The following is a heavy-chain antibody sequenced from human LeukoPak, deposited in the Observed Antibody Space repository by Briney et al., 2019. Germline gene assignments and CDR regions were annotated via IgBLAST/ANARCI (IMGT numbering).Heavy chain of an antibody. D-gene: IGHD3-10*01. Sequence: PSETLSLTCAVYGGSFSGCYWSWIRQPPGKGLEWIGEINHSGSTNYNPSLKSRVTISVDTSKNQFSLKLSSVTAADTAVYYCARGPGYYGSGSYYSELDYWGQGTLVTVSS. CDR1: GGSFSGCY. CDR3: ARGPGYYGSGSYYSELDY. V-gene: IGHV4-34*01. CDR2: INHSGST. J-gene: IGHJ4*02.